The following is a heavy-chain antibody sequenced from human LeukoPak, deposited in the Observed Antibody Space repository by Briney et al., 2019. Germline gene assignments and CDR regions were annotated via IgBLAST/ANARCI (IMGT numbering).Heavy chain of an antibody. J-gene: IGHJ4*02. V-gene: IGHV4-59*12. CDR1: GGSISSYY. CDR2: IYYSGST. CDR3: ARGPLYYDILTGYYTTTIEGWFGY. Sequence: SETLSLTCTVSGGSISSYYWSWIRQPPGKGLEWIGYIYYSGSTNYNPSLKSRVTISVDTSKNQFSLKLSSVTAADTAVYYCARGPLYYDILTGYYTTTIEGWFGYWGQGTLVTVSS. D-gene: IGHD3-9*01.